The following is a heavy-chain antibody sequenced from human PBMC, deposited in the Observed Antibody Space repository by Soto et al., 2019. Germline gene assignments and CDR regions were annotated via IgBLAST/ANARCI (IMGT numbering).Heavy chain of an antibody. CDR1: GGTFSSYA. Sequence: SMKVSCKASGGTFSSYAISWVRQAPGQGLEWMGGIIPIFGTANYAQKFQGRVTITADESTSTAYMELSSLRSEDTAVYYCARGVNYFLFVFFFRQPPPYYYYGMDVGGKGTTVTFPS. V-gene: IGHV1-69*13. CDR2: IIPIFGTA. CDR3: ARGVNYFLFVFFFRQPPPYYYYGMDV. D-gene: IGHD3-3*01. J-gene: IGHJ6*04.